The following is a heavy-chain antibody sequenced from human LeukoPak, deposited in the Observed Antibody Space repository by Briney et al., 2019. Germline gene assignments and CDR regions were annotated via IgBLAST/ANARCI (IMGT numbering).Heavy chain of an antibody. V-gene: IGHV4-38-2*01. D-gene: IGHD3-3*01. J-gene: IGHJ4*02. CDR1: GYSISSGYY. CDR3: AGRYDFWSGYY. CDR2: IYYSGST. Sequence: NPSETLSLTCAVSGYSISSGYYWGWIRQPPGKGLEWIGSIYYSGSTYYNPSLKSRVTISVDTSKNQFSLKLSSVTAADTAVYYCAGRYDFWSGYYWGQGNLVTVSS.